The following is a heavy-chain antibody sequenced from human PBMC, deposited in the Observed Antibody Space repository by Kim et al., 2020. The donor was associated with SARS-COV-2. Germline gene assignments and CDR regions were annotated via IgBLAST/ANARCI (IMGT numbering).Heavy chain of an antibody. J-gene: IGHJ4*02. CDR2: INHSGST. V-gene: IGHV4-34*01. CDR1: GGSFNGYS. CDR3: ARAPHCGLSTCYETAF. Sequence: SETLSLTCAVYGGSFNGYSWNWIRQPPGKGREWIGGINHSGSTNYNPSFNSRDTISVDRSKNQFSLKVTSVTAADTAVYYCARAPHCGLSTCYETAFWGQGTLVAV. D-gene: IGHD2-21*01.